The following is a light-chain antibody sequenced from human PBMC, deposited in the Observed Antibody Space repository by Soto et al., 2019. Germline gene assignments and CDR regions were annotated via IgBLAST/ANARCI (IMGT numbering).Light chain of an antibody. J-gene: IGKJ4*01. CDR2: AAS. CDR3: QLSYITPLP. CDR1: QTITNY. V-gene: IGKV1-39*01. Sequence: VTNTRIPTQTITNYLNWYQQKPGKAPKLLIYAASSLQSGVPSRFSGSGSGTDFTLTNSSLQSGDVTPYDWQLSYITPLPFGGG.